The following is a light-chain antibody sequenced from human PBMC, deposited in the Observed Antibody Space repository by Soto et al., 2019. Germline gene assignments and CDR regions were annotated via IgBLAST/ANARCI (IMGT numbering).Light chain of an antibody. CDR2: DAS. V-gene: IGKV3-20*01. CDR3: QLYDSSSWT. J-gene: IGKJ1*01. Sequence: EIVLTQSPGTLSLFPGDRATLSCRASQRVSNSYLAWFQQKPGQAPRLLIYDASSRAAGVPDRVSGGGSGTDFTLTISRLEPEDFAVYYCQLYDSSSWTFGQGTKVEI. CDR1: QRVSNSY.